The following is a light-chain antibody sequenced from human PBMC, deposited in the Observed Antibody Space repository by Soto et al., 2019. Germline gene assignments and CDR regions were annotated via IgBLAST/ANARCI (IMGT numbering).Light chain of an antibody. CDR1: QSVSNY. Sequence: EIVLTQSPATLSLSPGERATLSCRASQSVSNYLAWYQQKPGQAPRLLIYHASSRATGIPDRFSGSGSGTDFTLTISRLEPEDFAVYYCQQYGISPRTFGQGNKVAI. V-gene: IGKV3-20*01. J-gene: IGKJ1*01. CDR2: HAS. CDR3: QQYGISPRT.